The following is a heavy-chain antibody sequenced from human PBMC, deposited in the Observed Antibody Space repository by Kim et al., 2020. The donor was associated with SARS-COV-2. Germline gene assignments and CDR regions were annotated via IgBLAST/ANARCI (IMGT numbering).Heavy chain of an antibody. CDR1: GYPFSGFY. V-gene: IGHV1-2*02. Sequence: ASVKVSCKTSGYPFSGFYIHWVRQAPGQRLEWMGWISPNNGATKYAEASQGRVTMTRDTSINTAYLELSRLKSDDTAIYFCARGSDYHGLDVWGQGTTVTVSS. J-gene: IGHJ6*02. CDR3: ARGSDYHGLDV. CDR2: ISPNNGAT.